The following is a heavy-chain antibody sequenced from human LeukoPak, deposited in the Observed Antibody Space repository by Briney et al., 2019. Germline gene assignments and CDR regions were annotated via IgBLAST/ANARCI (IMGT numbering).Heavy chain of an antibody. D-gene: IGHD3-3*01. J-gene: IGHJ4*02. Sequence: PGGSLRLSCAASGFTFSSYAMHWVRQAPGKGLEWVAVISYDGSNKYYADSVKGRFTISRDNSKNTLYLQMNSLRAEDTAVYYCARGEPSITIFGVVLDYWGQGTLVTVSS. CDR2: ISYDGSNK. CDR3: ARGEPSITIFGVVLDY. CDR1: GFTFSSYA. V-gene: IGHV3-30-3*01.